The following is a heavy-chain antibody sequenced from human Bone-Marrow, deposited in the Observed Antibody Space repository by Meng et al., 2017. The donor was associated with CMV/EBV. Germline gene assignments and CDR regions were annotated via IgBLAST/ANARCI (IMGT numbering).Heavy chain of an antibody. V-gene: IGHV1-18*01. D-gene: IGHD6-6*01. J-gene: IGHJ4*02. CDR2: ISAYNGNT. CDR3: ARDHRYSSSSTHFDY. CDR1: GYTFTSYG. Sequence: ASVKVSCKASGYTFTSYGISWVRQAPGQGLEWMGWISAYNGNTNYAQKLQGRVTMTTDTSTSTAYMELRSLRSDDTAVYYCARDHRYSSSSTHFDYCGQGTLVTFSS.